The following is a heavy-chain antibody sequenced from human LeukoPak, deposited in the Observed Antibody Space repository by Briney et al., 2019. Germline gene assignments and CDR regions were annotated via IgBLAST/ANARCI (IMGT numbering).Heavy chain of an antibody. CDR1: GFTFSSYA. V-gene: IGHV3-23*01. CDR3: AKYPPPDYYDSSGHPAGNFDY. D-gene: IGHD3-22*01. J-gene: IGHJ4*02. Sequence: GGSLRLSCAASGFTFSSYAMSWVRQAPGKGLEWVSAISGSGGSTYYADSVKGRFTISRDNSKNTPYLQMNSLRAEDTAVYYCAKYPPPDYYDSSGHPAGNFDYWGQGTLVTVSS. CDR2: ISGSGGST.